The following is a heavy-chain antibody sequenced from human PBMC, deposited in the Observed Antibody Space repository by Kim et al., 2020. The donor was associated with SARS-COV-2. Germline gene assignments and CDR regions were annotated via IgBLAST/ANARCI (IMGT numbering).Heavy chain of an antibody. J-gene: IGHJ4*02. CDR3: ASDGDLDYGANSGGWDY. D-gene: IGHD4-17*01. Sequence: VKGPFTITRDNSKNTLYLQMTRLRAEDTAVYYCASDGDLDYGANSGGWDYWGQGTLVTVSS. V-gene: IGHV3-53*01.